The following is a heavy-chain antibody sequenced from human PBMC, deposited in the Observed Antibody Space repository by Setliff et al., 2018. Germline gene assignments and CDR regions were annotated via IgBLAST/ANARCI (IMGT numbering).Heavy chain of an antibody. V-gene: IGHV4-4*08. J-gene: IGHJ4*02. Sequence: PSETLSLTCTVSGYPINTRYWSWIRQSPGKGMEWIGYCHISCNVRSVNYTPPLKSRGTIVVDTPNHQFSLEVLSLTAADTAVYYCARGGGYWCYFEFWGQGSPVTVSS. CDR1: GYPINTRY. CDR2: CHISCNVRSV. CDR3: ARGGGYWCYFEF. D-gene: IGHD2-21*02.